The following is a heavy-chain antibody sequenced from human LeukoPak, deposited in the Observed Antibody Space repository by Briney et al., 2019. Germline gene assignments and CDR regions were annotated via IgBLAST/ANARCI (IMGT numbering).Heavy chain of an antibody. V-gene: IGHV1-8*01. CDR2: MNANSGDT. CDR1: GYTFTSND. D-gene: IGHD2-15*01. CDR3: ARGAGSHGQDWFDP. J-gene: IGHJ5*02. Sequence: ASVKVSCKASGYTFTSNDINWVRQATGQGLEWMGWMNANSGDTGHAQNFQGRVTMTRDTSISTAYLELSSLRSEDTAVYYCARGAGSHGQDWFDPWGQGTLVIVSS.